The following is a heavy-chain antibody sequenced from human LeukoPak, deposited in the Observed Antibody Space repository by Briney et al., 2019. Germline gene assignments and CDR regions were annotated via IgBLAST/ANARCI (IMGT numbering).Heavy chain of an antibody. CDR2: ISYDRSNK. Sequence: GRSLRLTCAASGFTFSSYGMHWVRQAPGKGLEWVAVISYDRSNKYYADSVKGRFTISRDNSKNTLYLQMNSLRAEDTAVYYCAKEFQETYCSSTSCYTDYWGQGTLVTVSS. V-gene: IGHV3-30*18. J-gene: IGHJ4*02. D-gene: IGHD2-2*02. CDR1: GFTFSSYG. CDR3: AKEFQETYCSSTSCYTDY.